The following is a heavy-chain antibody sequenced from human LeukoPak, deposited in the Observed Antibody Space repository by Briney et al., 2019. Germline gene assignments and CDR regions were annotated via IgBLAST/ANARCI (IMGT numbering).Heavy chain of an antibody. V-gene: IGHV1-18*01. CDR1: GYTFTSYG. CDR3: ARANYYDSSGYYRPTYYFDY. J-gene: IGHJ4*02. D-gene: IGHD3-22*01. Sequence: ASVKVSCKASGYTFTSYGISWVRQAPGQGLEWMGWISAYNGNTNYAQKLQGRVTMTTDKSTSTAYMELSSLRSEDTAVYYCARANYYDSSGYYRPTYYFDYWGQGTLVTVSS. CDR2: ISAYNGNT.